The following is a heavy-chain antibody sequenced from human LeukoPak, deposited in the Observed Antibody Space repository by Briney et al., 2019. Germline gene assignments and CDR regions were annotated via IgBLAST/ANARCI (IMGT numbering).Heavy chain of an antibody. Sequence: GASVKVSCKASGYTFTGYYMHWVRQAPGQGLEWMGWINPNSGGTNYAQKLQGRVTMTRDTSISTAYMELSRLRSDDTAVYYCARAHPIPHFPDIAVVRAAMWGYWGQGTLVTVSS. V-gene: IGHV1-2*02. CDR3: ARAHPIPHFPDIAVVRAAMWGY. J-gene: IGHJ4*02. CDR1: GYTFTGYY. D-gene: IGHD2-2*01. CDR2: INPNSGGT.